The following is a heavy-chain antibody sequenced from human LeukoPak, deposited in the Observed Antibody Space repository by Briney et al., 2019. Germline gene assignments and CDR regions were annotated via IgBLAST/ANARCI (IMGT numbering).Heavy chain of an antibody. V-gene: IGHV4-4*07. CDR3: ARAPTDSETYYGGFDY. J-gene: IGHJ4*02. CDR1: DDSITSYY. Sequence: SETLSLTCTVSDDSITSYYWSWIRQPAGKGLEWIGHISTSWGTNYNPSLMSRVTMSVDTSKNQFSLKLRSLTVADTAVYYCARAPTDSETYYGGFDYWGQGTLVTVSS. D-gene: IGHD1-26*01. CDR2: ISTSWGT.